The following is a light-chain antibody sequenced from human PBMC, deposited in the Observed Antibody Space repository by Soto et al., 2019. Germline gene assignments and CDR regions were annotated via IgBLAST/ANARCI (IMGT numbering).Light chain of an antibody. Sequence: EIVMTQSPATLSLSPGERATLSCRASQSVSSSYLAWYQQKPGQAPRLLIYGASSRATGIPDRFSGSGSGTEFTLTISRLEPEDFEVYYCQQYGSSRITFGQGTRLEIK. CDR3: QQYGSSRIT. CDR1: QSVSSSY. CDR2: GAS. V-gene: IGKV3-20*01. J-gene: IGKJ5*01.